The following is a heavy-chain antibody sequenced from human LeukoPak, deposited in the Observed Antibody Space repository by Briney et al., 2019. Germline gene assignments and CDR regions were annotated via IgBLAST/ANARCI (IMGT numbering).Heavy chain of an antibody. CDR1: GYTFTGYY. J-gene: IGHJ4*02. D-gene: IGHD5-24*01. CDR3: AIAQMAMMCSFPD. CDR2: IIPILGIA. V-gene: IGHV1-69*04. Sequence: GASVKVSCKASGYTFTGYYMHWVRQAPGQGLEWMGRIIPILGIANYAQKFQGRVTITADKSTSTAYMELSSLRSEDTAVYYCAIAQMAMMCSFPDWGKATIVTV.